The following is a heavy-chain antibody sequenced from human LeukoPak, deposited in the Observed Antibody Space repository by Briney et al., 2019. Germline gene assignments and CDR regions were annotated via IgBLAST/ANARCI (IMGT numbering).Heavy chain of an antibody. D-gene: IGHD2-15*01. CDR1: GFTFSSYG. CDR2: ISYDGSNK. V-gene: IGHV3-30*18. CDR3: AKDLSSGSMDV. Sequence: GGSLRLSCAASGFTFSSYGMHWVRQAPGKGLEWVAVISYDGSNKYYADSVKGRFTISRDNSKNTLYLQMNSLRAEDAAVYYCAKDLSSGSMDVWGKGTTVTVSS. J-gene: IGHJ6*04.